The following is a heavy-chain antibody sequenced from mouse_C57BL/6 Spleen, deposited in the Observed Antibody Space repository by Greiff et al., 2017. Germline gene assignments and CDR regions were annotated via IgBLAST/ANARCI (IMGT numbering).Heavy chain of an antibody. Sequence: QVQLQQSGAELVRPGASVTLSCKASGYTFTDYEMHWVKQTPVHGLEWIGAIDPETGGTAYNQKFKGKAILTADKSSSTAYMELRSLTSEDSAVYYCTRWGLHAMDYWGQGTSVTVSS. J-gene: IGHJ4*01. CDR3: TRWGLHAMDY. D-gene: IGHD3-3*01. V-gene: IGHV1-15*01. CDR1: GYTFTDYE. CDR2: IDPETGGT.